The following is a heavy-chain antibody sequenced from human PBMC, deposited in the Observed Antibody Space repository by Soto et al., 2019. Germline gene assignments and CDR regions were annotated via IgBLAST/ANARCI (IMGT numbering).Heavy chain of an antibody. V-gene: IGHV4-59*01. J-gene: IGHJ4*02. CDR2: IYYSGST. CDR3: ASVKNWNDFDY. CDR1: GGSFTTYY. Sequence: KASETLSLTCTVYGGSFTTYYWSWIRQPPGKGLEWIGYIYYSGSTNHNPSLKSRVTLSLDTSKNQFSLRLTSVTAADTAVYYCASVKNWNDFDYWGQGTLVTVSS. D-gene: IGHD1-1*01.